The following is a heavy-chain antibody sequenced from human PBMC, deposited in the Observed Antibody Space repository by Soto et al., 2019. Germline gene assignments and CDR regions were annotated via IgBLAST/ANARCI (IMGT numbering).Heavy chain of an antibody. J-gene: IGHJ5*02. CDR3: ARHLKDDYSTSWFDP. Sequence: PSETLSLTCTVSGGSISSYYWSWIRQPPGKGLEWIGYIYYSGSTNYNPSLKSRVTISVDTSKNQFSLKLSSVTAADTAVYYCARHLKDDYSTSWFDPWGQGTRVTVSS. V-gene: IGHV4-59*08. D-gene: IGHD4-4*01. CDR2: IYYSGST. CDR1: GGSISSYY.